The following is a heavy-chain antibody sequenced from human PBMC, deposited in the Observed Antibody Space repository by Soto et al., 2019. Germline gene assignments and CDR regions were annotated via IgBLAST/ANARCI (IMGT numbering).Heavy chain of an antibody. CDR2: IDQAGSGK. Sequence: EVHLVESGGGLVQRGGSLRLSCAASGFTFRAYWMSWVRQAPGKGLEWVANIDQAGSGKYYVDSVRGLFTISRDNAHNSLYLQTNSLRDEDPAVYFCARRREGTGRALDYWGQGTLVTVSS. CDR1: GFTFRAYW. V-gene: IGHV3-7*05. D-gene: IGHD2-15*01. CDR3: ARRREGTGRALDY. J-gene: IGHJ4*02.